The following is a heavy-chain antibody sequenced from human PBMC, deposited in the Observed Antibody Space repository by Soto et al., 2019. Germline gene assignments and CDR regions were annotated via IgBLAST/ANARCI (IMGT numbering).Heavy chain of an antibody. V-gene: IGHV3-30*18. D-gene: IGHD2-15*01. CDR3: AKELGEYCTGGSCYYLDY. CDR1: GFTFSTYG. J-gene: IGHJ4*02. CDR2: ISYDGSNK. Sequence: QVQLVESGGGVVQPGRSLRLSCAASGFTFSTYGMHWVRQAPGKGLEWVAVISYDGSNKYYADSVKGRSTISRDNSKNTLFVQMNSLRAEDTAVYYCAKELGEYCTGGSCYYLDYWGQGTLVTVSS.